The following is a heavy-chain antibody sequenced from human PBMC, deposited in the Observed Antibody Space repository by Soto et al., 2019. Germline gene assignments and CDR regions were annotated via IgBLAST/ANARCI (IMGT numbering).Heavy chain of an antibody. Sequence: QVQMEQSGAEVKKPGASVKVSCKTSGFTFRSNGIVWVRQAPGQRLEWMGWISPYNGNTRYAQKVQGRVTLTTDGSTTTAYMELRGLRSDDTAVYYCARGKYFYDNSGWGSLDYWGQGTLVTVSS. CDR3: ARGKYFYDNSGWGSLDY. CDR1: GFTFRSNG. J-gene: IGHJ4*02. V-gene: IGHV1-18*04. CDR2: ISPYNGNT. D-gene: IGHD3-22*01.